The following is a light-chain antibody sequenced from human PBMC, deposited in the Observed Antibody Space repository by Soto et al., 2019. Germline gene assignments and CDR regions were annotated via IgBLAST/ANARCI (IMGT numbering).Light chain of an antibody. CDR3: QSYDSSPSGYV. CDR1: TSNIGSNH. V-gene: IGLV1-47*01. Sequence: QSALTQPPSASGTPGQRVTISCSGSTSNIGSNHVYWYQQLPGAAPKLLIFRDNQRPSGVSDRFSGSRSGTSASLAISGLQAEDEADNYCQSYDSSPSGYVFGTGTKVTVL. CDR2: RDN. J-gene: IGLJ1*01.